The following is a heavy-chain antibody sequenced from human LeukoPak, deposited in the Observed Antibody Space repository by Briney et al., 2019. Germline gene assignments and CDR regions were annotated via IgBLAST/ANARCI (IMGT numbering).Heavy chain of an antibody. D-gene: IGHD6-19*01. Sequence: GGSLRLSCATFGFTFNDYGMSWVRQAPGKGLEWVSGITWNGGSTNYADSVKGRFTVSRDNAKNSLFLQMNSLRAEDTALYYCARGNQWLIYWGQGTLVTVSS. CDR1: GFTFNDYG. CDR2: ITWNGGST. V-gene: IGHV3-20*04. J-gene: IGHJ4*02. CDR3: ARGNQWLIY.